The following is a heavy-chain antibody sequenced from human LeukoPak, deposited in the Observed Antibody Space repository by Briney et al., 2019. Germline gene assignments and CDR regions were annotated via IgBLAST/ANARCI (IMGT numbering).Heavy chain of an antibody. D-gene: IGHD3-3*01. V-gene: IGHV3-30*18. J-gene: IGHJ4*02. CDR2: ISYDGSNK. CDR1: GFTFSSYG. Sequence: QPGGSLRLSCAASGFTFSSYGMHWVRQAPGKGLEWVAVISYDGSNKYYADSVKGRFTISRDNSKNTLYLQMNSLRAEDTAVYYCAKVPDFWSGYLYWGQGTLVTVSS. CDR3: AKVPDFWSGYLY.